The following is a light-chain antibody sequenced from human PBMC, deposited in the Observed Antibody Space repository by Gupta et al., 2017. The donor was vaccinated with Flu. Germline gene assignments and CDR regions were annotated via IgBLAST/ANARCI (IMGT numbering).Light chain of an antibody. J-gene: IGKJ1*01. Sequence: GTPGTTASLSRRVSQSHGDRDGKLHLPWISAGASQMPRGPLSKGSHRGSGAPDRIHRRGSGTDFTLKISRVEAEDVGVYFCMQGARWPWAFGQGTKVEIK. V-gene: IGKV2-30*01. CDR3: MQGARWPWA. CDR2: KGS. CDR1: QSHGDRDGKLH.